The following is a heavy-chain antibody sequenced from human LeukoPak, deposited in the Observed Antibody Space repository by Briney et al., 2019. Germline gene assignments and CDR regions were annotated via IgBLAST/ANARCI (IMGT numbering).Heavy chain of an antibody. CDR2: IIPIFGTA. CDR3: AREGTEDIVVVPAAIPSYYYYGMDV. D-gene: IGHD2-2*02. CDR1: GGTFSSYA. J-gene: IGHJ6*02. V-gene: IGHV1-69*13. Sequence: ASVKVSCRASGGTFSSYAISWVRQAPGQGLEWMGGIIPIFGTANYAQKFQGRVTITADESTSTAYMELSSLRSEDTAVYYCAREGTEDIVVVPAAIPSYYYYGMDVWGQGTTVTVSS.